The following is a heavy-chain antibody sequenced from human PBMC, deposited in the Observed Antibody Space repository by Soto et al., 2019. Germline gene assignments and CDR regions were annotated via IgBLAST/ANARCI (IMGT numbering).Heavy chain of an antibody. J-gene: IGHJ6*02. CDR1: GFTFSSYG. CDR3: AKIVGYLDPLGSDGMDV. CDR2: ISYDGSNK. D-gene: IGHD2-15*01. V-gene: IGHV3-30*18. Sequence: QVQLVESGGGVVQPGRSLRLSCAASGFTFSSYGMHWVRQAPGKGLEWVAVISYDGSNKNYADAVKGRFTISRDNSKNTLYLEMNSLRAEDTAVYYCAKIVGYLDPLGSDGMDVWGQGTTVTVSS.